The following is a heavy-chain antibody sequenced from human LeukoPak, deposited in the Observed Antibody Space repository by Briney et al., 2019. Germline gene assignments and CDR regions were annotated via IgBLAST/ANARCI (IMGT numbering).Heavy chain of an antibody. Sequence: PSETLSLTCTVSGGSISSGGYYWSWIRQYPGKGLEWIGYIYYSGNTYYNPSLKSRITISVDTSKNQFSLKLNSVTAADTAVYYCARANYYDSSGYDFDYWGQGTLVTVSS. CDR1: GGSISSGGYY. CDR2: IYYSGNT. D-gene: IGHD3-22*01. V-gene: IGHV4-31*03. CDR3: ARANYYDSSGYDFDY. J-gene: IGHJ4*02.